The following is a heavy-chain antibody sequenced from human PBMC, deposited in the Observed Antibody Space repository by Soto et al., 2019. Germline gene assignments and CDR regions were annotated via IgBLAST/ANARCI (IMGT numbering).Heavy chain of an antibody. CDR3: AKLPRAVQLWLYGFDY. D-gene: IGHD5-18*01. CDR1: GFTFSSYA. Sequence: GGSLRLSCTASGFTFSSYAMSWVRQAPGKGLEWVSAISGSGGSTYYADSVKGRFTISRDNSKNTLYLQMNSLRAEDTAVYYCAKLPRAVQLWLYGFDYWGQGTLVTVSS. V-gene: IGHV3-23*01. J-gene: IGHJ4*02. CDR2: ISGSGGST.